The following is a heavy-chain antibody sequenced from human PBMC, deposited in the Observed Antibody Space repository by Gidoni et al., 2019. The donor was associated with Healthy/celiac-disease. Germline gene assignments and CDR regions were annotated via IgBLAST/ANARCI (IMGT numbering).Heavy chain of an antibody. Sequence: QVQLQESGPGLVKPSETLSLTCTVSGGSISSYYWSWIRQPPGKGLEWIGYIYYSGSTNYNPSLKSRVTISVDTSKNQFSLKLSSVTAADTAVYYCARVHFYDFWSGPGWFDPWGQGTLVTVSS. CDR1: GGSISSYY. D-gene: IGHD3-3*01. J-gene: IGHJ5*02. V-gene: IGHV4-59*01. CDR3: ARVHFYDFWSGPGWFDP. CDR2: IYYSGST.